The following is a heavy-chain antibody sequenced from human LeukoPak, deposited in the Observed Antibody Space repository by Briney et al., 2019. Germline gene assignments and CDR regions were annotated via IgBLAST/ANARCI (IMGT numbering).Heavy chain of an antibody. Sequence: SETLSLTCTVSGGSISSYYWSWIRQPPGKGLEWIGYIYYSGSTNYNPSLKSRGTISVDTAKNQFSLKLGPVTAADTAVYYCARSPVRHIVVVIKHYWYFDLWGRGTLVTVSS. CDR1: GGSISSYY. J-gene: IGHJ2*01. D-gene: IGHD3-22*01. CDR2: IYYSGST. V-gene: IGHV4-59*13. CDR3: ARSPVRHIVVVIKHYWYFDL.